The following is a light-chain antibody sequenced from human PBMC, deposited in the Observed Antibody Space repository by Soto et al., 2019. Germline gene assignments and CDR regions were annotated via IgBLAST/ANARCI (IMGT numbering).Light chain of an antibody. CDR1: TSDVGGYNY. CDR2: DVT. CDR3: YSYAGSYTLV. V-gene: IGLV2-11*01. Sequence: QSGLTQPPSVSGSPGQSVTISCTGTTSDVGGYNYVSWFQQHPGEAPKLMIYDVTKRPSGVPDRFSGSKSGNTASLTISGLQAEDEADYYCYSYAGSYTLVFGGGTKVTVL. J-gene: IGLJ2*01.